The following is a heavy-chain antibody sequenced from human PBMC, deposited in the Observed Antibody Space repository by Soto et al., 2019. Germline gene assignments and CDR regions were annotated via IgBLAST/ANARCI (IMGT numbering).Heavy chain of an antibody. CDR2: IYWDDDK. CDR3: AQLFRGHYTFDY. J-gene: IGHJ4*02. Sequence: QITLKESGPTLVKPTQTLTLACTFSGFSLTTSGVGVGWIRQPPGKALDWLALIYWDDDKRYSPSLKSRRTITKDTSKHQVVPTIANIDPVDTATYYCAQLFRGHYTFDYWGQGTLVTVSS. V-gene: IGHV2-5*02. D-gene: IGHD4-4*01. CDR1: GFSLTTSGVG.